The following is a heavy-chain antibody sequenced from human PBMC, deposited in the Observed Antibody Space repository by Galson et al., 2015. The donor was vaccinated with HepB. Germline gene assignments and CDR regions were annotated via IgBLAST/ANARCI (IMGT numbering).Heavy chain of an antibody. Sequence: SLRLSCAASGFTFSSYWMSWVRQAPGKGLEWVANIKQDGSEKYYVDSVKGRFTISRDNAKNSLYLQMNSLRAEDTAVYYCARELQQLVGIWFDPWGQGTLVTVSS. J-gene: IGHJ5*02. CDR1: GFTFSSYW. CDR2: IKQDGSEK. V-gene: IGHV3-7*03. D-gene: IGHD6-13*01. CDR3: ARELQQLVGIWFDP.